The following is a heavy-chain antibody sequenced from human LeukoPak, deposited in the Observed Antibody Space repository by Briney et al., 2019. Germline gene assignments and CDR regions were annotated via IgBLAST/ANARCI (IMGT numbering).Heavy chain of an antibody. CDR3: ARSGYSYGADAFDI. V-gene: IGHV4-39*07. CDR2: IYFSGST. Sequence: PETLSLTCTVAAGSITSSTYYWGWIRQPPGKGLEWIGSIYFSGSTYYNPSLKSRVTISVDTSKNQFSLKVSSVTAADTAVYYCARSGYSYGADAFDIWGQGTMVTVSS. CDR1: AGSITSSTYY. D-gene: IGHD5-18*01. J-gene: IGHJ3*02.